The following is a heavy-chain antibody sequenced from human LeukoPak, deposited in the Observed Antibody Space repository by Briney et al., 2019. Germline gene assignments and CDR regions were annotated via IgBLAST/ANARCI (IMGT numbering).Heavy chain of an antibody. V-gene: IGHV3-30*18. CDR1: GFTFSSYG. Sequence: GGSLRLSCAASGFTFSSYGMHWVRQAPGKGLEWVAVISYDGSNKYYADPVKGRFTISRDNSKNTLYLQMNSLRAEDTAVYYCAKDSTWFIDYYDSSGYSRPYFDYWGQGTLVTVSS. CDR2: ISYDGSNK. CDR3: AKDSTWFIDYYDSSGYSRPYFDY. D-gene: IGHD3-22*01. J-gene: IGHJ4*02.